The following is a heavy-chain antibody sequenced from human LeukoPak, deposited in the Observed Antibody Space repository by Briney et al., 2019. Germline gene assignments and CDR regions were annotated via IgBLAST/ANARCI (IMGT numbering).Heavy chain of an antibody. Sequence: GGSLRLSCAASGFTFDDYAMHWVRQAPGKGMGWVSGISWNSGSIGYADSVKGRFTISRDNAKNSLYLQMNSLRAEDTAIYYCATYRQVLLPFESWGQGTLVTVSS. CDR1: GFTFDDYA. V-gene: IGHV3-9*01. D-gene: IGHD2-8*02. CDR3: ATYRQVLLPFES. J-gene: IGHJ4*02. CDR2: ISWNSGSI.